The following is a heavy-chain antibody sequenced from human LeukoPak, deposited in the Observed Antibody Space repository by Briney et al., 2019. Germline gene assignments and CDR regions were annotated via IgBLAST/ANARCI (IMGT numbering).Heavy chain of an antibody. V-gene: IGHV1-46*01. J-gene: IGHJ4*02. CDR3: ARDRGYFPMDGYSSGWFDY. CDR1: GYTITSHY. CDR2: TNPSGGTS. D-gene: IGHD6-19*01. Sequence: GASVKVSCKASGYTITSHYMRWVRQAPGQGLEWMGITNPSGGTSRYAQNFQGRVTMTRDTSTSTVYMELSSLRSEDTAVYYCARDRGYFPMDGYSSGWFDYWGQGTLVTVSS.